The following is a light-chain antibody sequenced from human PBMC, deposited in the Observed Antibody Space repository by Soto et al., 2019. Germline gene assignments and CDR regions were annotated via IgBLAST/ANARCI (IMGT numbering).Light chain of an antibody. V-gene: IGLV2-14*03. CDR1: SSDIGGYNS. CDR2: DVT. J-gene: IGLJ2*01. Sequence: QSALTQPASVSGSPGQSITISCTGTSSDIGGYNSVSWYQHHPGKAPKLIIYDVTDRPSGVSNRFSGSKSGNTASLTISGLQAEDEADYYCSSYTSRSTLGVFGGGTKLTVL. CDR3: SSYTSRSTLGV.